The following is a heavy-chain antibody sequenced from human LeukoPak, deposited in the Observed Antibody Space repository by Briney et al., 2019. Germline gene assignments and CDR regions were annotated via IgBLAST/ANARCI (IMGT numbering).Heavy chain of an antibody. CDR1: GGSIISYY. J-gene: IGHJ4*02. CDR2: IYYSGST. Sequence: SETLSLTCTVSGGSIISYYWNWIRQPPGKGLEWIGYIYYSGSTNYNPSLKSRVTISVDTSKNQFSLKLTSLTAADTAVYYCAREDSSGYLGYWGQGTLVTVSS. D-gene: IGHD3-22*01. V-gene: IGHV4-59*01. CDR3: AREDSSGYLGY.